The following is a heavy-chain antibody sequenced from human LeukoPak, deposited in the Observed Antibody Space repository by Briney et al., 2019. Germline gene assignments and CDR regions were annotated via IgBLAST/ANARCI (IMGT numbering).Heavy chain of an antibody. Sequence: ASVTVSCKASGYTFTGYYMHWVRQAPGQGLEWMGWINPNSGGTNYAQKFQGRVTMTRDTSISTAYMELSRLRSDDTAVYYCARGSYDKYSSSWYYFDYWGQGTLVTVSS. CDR1: GYTFTGYY. D-gene: IGHD6-13*01. V-gene: IGHV1-2*02. J-gene: IGHJ4*02. CDR3: ARGSYDKYSSSWYYFDY. CDR2: INPNSGGT.